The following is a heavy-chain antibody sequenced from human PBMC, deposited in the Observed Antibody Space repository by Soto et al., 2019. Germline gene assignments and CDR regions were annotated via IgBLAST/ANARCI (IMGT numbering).Heavy chain of an antibody. Sequence: SETLSLTCTVSGGSISSSSYYWGWIRQPPGKGLEWIGSIFYSGSTYYNPSLKSRVTISVDTSKNQFSLKLSSVTAADTAVYYCARWVEVSLDYFDSWGQGTPVTVSS. V-gene: IGHV4-39*01. CDR3: ARWVEVSLDYFDS. J-gene: IGHJ4*02. CDR2: IFYSGST. CDR1: GGSISSSSYY. D-gene: IGHD2-15*01.